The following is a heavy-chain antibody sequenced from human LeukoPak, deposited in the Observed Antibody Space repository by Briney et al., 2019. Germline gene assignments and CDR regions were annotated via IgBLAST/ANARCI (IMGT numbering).Heavy chain of an antibody. CDR3: ARRPIAAVNNWFDP. Sequence: SETLSLTCTVSGGSNSSAASYWGWVRQPPGKGLDWIGSIYYTGTTYYSPSLQTRATLSFDTSKNQFSLKLTSVTATDTAVYFCARRPIAAVNNWFDPWGQGTLVTVSS. D-gene: IGHD6-13*01. CDR1: GGSNSSAASY. V-gene: IGHV4-39*01. CDR2: IYYTGTT. J-gene: IGHJ5*02.